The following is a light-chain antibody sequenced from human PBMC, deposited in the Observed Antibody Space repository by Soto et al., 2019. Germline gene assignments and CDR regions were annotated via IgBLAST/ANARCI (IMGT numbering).Light chain of an antibody. CDR2: DAS. Sequence: DIQMTQSPSTLSASVGDRVTITCRASQSISSWLAWYQQKPGKAPKLLIYDASSLESGVPSRFSVSGSGTEYTLTISSLQPDDFATYYCQQYNSYPLTFGQGTKVE. J-gene: IGKJ1*01. V-gene: IGKV1-5*01. CDR3: QQYNSYPLT. CDR1: QSISSW.